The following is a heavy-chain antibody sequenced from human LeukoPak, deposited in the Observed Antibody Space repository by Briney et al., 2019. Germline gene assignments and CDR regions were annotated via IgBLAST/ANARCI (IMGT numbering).Heavy chain of an antibody. CDR2: ISGSGGST. D-gene: IGHD4-17*01. CDR1: GFTFSSYA. V-gene: IGHV3-23*01. Sequence: PGGSLRLSCAASGFTFSSYAMSWVRQAPGKGLEWVSAISGSGGSTYYADSVKGRFTISRDNSKNTLYLQMNSLRAEDTAVYYCARGSTHSPTVTTHWGQGTLVTVSS. CDR3: ARGSTHSPTVTTH. J-gene: IGHJ4*02.